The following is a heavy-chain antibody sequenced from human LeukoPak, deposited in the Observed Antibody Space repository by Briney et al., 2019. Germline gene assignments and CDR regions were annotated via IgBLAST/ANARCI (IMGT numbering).Heavy chain of an antibody. J-gene: IGHJ4*02. V-gene: IGHV4-38-2*02. D-gene: IGHD4-23*01. Sequence: SETLSLTCTVSGYSISSGYYWGWLRQPPGEGLEWIGEINDGGSTNYNPSLRSRVTISVDKSKKQFSLSLSSVTTADTAVYYCATLSIDFVGKRPDYWGQGTLVIVSS. CDR3: ATLSIDFVGKRPDY. CDR2: INDGGST. CDR1: GYSISSGYY.